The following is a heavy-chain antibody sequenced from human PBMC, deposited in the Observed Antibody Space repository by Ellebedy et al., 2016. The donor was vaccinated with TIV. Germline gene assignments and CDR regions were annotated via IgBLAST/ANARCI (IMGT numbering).Heavy chain of an antibody. V-gene: IGHV1-69*13. CDR1: GGTFISYA. CDR2: IIPIFGTA. CDR3: ARRQAYYYYGMDV. J-gene: IGHJ6*02. Sequence: SVKVSXXASGGTFISYAISWVRQAPGQGLEWMGGIIPIFGTANYAQKFQGRVTITADESTSTAYMELSSLRSEDTAVYYSARRQAYYYYGMDVWGQGTTVTVSS.